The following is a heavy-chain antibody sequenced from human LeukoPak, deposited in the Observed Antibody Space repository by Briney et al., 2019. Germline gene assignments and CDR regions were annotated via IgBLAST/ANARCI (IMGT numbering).Heavy chain of an antibody. D-gene: IGHD3-10*02. J-gene: IGHJ6*04. CDR3: AELGITMIGGV. V-gene: IGHV3-48*04. CDR2: ISSSSSTI. Sequence: GGSLRLSCAASGFTFSSYSMNWVRQAPGKGLEWVSSISSSSSTIYYADSVKGRFTISRDNAKNSLYLQMNSLRAEDTAVYYCAELGITMIGGVWGKGTTVTISS. CDR1: GFTFSSYS.